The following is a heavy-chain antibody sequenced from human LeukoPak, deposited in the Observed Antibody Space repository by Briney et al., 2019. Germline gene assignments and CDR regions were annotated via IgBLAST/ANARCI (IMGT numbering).Heavy chain of an antibody. CDR3: ARLKGRWFGELNFDY. D-gene: IGHD3-10*01. Sequence: SETLSLTCTVSGGSISSSSYYWGWIRQPPGKGLEWIGSIYYSGSTYYNPSLKSRVTISVDTSKNQFSLKLSSVTAADTAVYYCARLKGRWFGELNFDYWGQGTLVTVSS. CDR1: GGSISSSSYY. J-gene: IGHJ4*02. V-gene: IGHV4-39*07. CDR2: IYYSGST.